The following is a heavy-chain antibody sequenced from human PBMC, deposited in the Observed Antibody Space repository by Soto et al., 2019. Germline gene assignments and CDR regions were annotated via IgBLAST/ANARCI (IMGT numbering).Heavy chain of an antibody. CDR3: ARQASYWHGGGGWLDP. CDR1: GFTFSAYD. V-gene: IGHV3-13*01. CDR2: IGTQHDT. Sequence: EVQLVESGGGLVQPGGSLRLSCAASGFTFSAYDMHWVRQATGKGLEWVAAIGTQHDTYYPDSVKGRFTISRENAKNSLYLQMNSLGAGEPAVYYCARQASYWHGGGGWLDPWGQGTLVTVSS. J-gene: IGHJ5*02. D-gene: IGHD2-8*02.